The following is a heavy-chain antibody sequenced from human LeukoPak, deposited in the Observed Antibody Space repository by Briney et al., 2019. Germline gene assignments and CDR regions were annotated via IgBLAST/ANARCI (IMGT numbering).Heavy chain of an antibody. V-gene: IGHV3-9*01. J-gene: IGHJ4*02. D-gene: IGHD1-26*01. Sequence: GGSLRLSCAASGFTFDDYAMHWVRQAPGKGLEWVSGISWNSGSIGYADSVKAGFTISTDNPKNSLYLQVNSLRAEDTALYYCAKDRAGGSGSFFDYWGQGTLVTVSS. CDR2: ISWNSGSI. CDR3: AKDRAGGSGSFFDY. CDR1: GFTFDDYA.